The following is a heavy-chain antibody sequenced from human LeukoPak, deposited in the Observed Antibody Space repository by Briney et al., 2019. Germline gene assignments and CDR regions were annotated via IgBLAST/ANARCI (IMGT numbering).Heavy chain of an antibody. CDR3: ARELSNSSSWYHDAFDI. J-gene: IGHJ3*02. Sequence: GGSLRLSCAASGFTFTNAWMSWVRQAPGKGLEWIAYLSSSGSAFSYADSVKGRFTISRDNAKNSLYLQMNSLRAEDTAVYYCARELSNSSSWYHDAFDIWGQGTMVTVSS. CDR1: GFTFTNAW. CDR2: LSSSGSAF. D-gene: IGHD6-13*01. V-gene: IGHV3-11*04.